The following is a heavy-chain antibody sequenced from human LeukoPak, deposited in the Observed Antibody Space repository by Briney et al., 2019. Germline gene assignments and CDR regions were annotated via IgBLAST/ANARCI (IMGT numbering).Heavy chain of an antibody. D-gene: IGHD6-25*01. CDR1: GFTVSSNY. J-gene: IGHJ5*02. CDR3: ARGREEQRLGYNWFDP. V-gene: IGHV3-66*02. CDR2: IYSGGST. Sequence: GGSLRLSCAASGFTVSSNYMSWVRQAPGKGLEWVSVIYSGGSTYYADSVKGRFTISRDNSKNTLYLQMNSLRAEDTAVYYCARGREEQRLGYNWFDPWGQGTLVTVSS.